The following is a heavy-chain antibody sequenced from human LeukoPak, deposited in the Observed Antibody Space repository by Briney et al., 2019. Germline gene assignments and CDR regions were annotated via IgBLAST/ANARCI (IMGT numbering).Heavy chain of an antibody. D-gene: IGHD5-18*01. CDR2: IYYSGST. V-gene: IGHV4-39*07. CDR1: GGSISSSSYY. Sequence: KSSETLSLTCTVSGGSISSSSYYWGWIRQPPGKRLEWIGTIYYSGSTYYNPSLKSRVTISVDTSKNQFSLKLSSVTAADTAVYYCARVFGYSYGSGLVDYWGQGTLVTVSS. CDR3: ARVFGYSYGSGLVDY. J-gene: IGHJ4*02.